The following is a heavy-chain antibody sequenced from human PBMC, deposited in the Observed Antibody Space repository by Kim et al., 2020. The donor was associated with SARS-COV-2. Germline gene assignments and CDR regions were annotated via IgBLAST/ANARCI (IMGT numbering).Heavy chain of an antibody. CDR3: ARGLRRGYSYGRVGGGY. CDR2: MNPNRGNT. D-gene: IGHD5-18*01. J-gene: IGHJ4*02. Sequence: ASVKVSCKASGYTFTSYDINWVRQATGQGLEWMGWMNPNRGNTGYAQKFQGRVTMTRNTSISTAYMELSSLRSEDTAVYYCARGLRRGYSYGRVGGGYWGQGTLVTVSS. V-gene: IGHV1-8*02. CDR1: GYTFTSYD.